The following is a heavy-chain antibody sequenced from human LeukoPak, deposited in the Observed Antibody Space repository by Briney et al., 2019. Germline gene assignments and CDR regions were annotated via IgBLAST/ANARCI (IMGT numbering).Heavy chain of an antibody. V-gene: IGHV4-59*08. CDR1: GASIRSYF. CDR3: ARQRASGTWWFDP. J-gene: IGHJ5*02. D-gene: IGHD1/OR15-1a*01. Sequence: SETLSLTCSVSGASIRSYFWSWIRQSPGKGLEWIGYISYNGDSDRNPSLKSRVTISLDVSKSQFSLKVRSVTAADSAVYYCARQRASGTWWFDPWGQGTLVTVSS. CDR2: ISYNGDS.